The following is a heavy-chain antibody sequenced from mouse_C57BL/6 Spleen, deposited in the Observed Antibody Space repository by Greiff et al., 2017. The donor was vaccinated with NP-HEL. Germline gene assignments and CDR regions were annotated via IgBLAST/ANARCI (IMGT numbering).Heavy chain of an antibody. CDR1: GYTFTSYW. J-gene: IGHJ2*01. Sequence: VKLMESGAELAKPGASVKLSCKASGYTFTSYWMHWVKQRPGQGLEWIGYINPSSGYTKYNQKFKDKATWTADKSSSTAYMQLSSLTYEDSAVYYCARILDLGSYEYFDYWGQGTTLTVSS. V-gene: IGHV1-7*01. CDR3: ARILDLGSYEYFDY. D-gene: IGHD1-1*02. CDR2: INPSSGYT.